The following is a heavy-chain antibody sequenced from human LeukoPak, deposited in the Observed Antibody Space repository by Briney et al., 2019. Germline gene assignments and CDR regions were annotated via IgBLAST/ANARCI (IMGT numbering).Heavy chain of an antibody. Sequence: SETLSLTCTVSGVSITSYYRSWIRQSPGKGLEWIGFMYYSGTTNYNPSLKSRVTISLGMSKNQFSLKLSSVTAADTAVYYCARLPMAVTPHVDYWGQGTLVTVSS. CDR2: MYYSGTT. D-gene: IGHD2-21*02. V-gene: IGHV4-59*01. J-gene: IGHJ4*02. CDR3: ARLPMAVTPHVDY. CDR1: GVSITSYY.